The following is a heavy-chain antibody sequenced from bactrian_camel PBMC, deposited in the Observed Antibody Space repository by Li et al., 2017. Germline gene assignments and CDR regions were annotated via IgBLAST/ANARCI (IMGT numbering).Heavy chain of an antibody. CDR3: VRAHGPKYSDYTFVFAY. J-gene: IGHJ4*01. CDR1: EFTVSDYW. D-gene: IGHD4*01. CDR2: RTGGG. V-gene: IGHV3S25*01. Sequence: QLVESGGGLVQPGGSLRLSCAASEFTVSDYWITWVRQAPGKGLEWVSRTGGGYADSVKGRFTISRDNAKNTVYLQMNSLKPEDTAVYYCVRAHGPKYSDYTFVFAYWGQGTQVTVS.